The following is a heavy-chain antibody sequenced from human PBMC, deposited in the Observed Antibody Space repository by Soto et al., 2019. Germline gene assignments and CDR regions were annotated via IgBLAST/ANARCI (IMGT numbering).Heavy chain of an antibody. CDR1: GGSFSGYY. J-gene: IGHJ4*02. D-gene: IGHD3-10*01. CDR3: ARGSGVYNNFDY. V-gene: IGHV4-34*01. CDR2: INHSGST. Sequence: SETLSLTCAVYGGSFSGYYWSWIRQPPGKGLEWIGEINHSGSTNYNPSLKSRVTISVDTSKNQFSLKLSSVTAADTAVYYCARGSGVYNNFDYWGQGTXVTVSS.